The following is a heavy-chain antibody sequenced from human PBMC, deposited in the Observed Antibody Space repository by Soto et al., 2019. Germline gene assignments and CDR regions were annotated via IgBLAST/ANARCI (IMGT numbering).Heavy chain of an antibody. CDR1: GFTFSSYA. Sequence: GGSLRLSCAASGFTFSSYAMSWVRQAPGKGLEWVSAISGSGGSTYYADSVKGRFTISRDNSKNTLYVQMNSLRAEDTAVYYCAKDMGYCSSTSCYYRGNFDYWGQGTLVTVSS. CDR3: AKDMGYCSSTSCYYRGNFDY. V-gene: IGHV3-23*01. J-gene: IGHJ4*02. D-gene: IGHD2-2*01. CDR2: ISGSGGST.